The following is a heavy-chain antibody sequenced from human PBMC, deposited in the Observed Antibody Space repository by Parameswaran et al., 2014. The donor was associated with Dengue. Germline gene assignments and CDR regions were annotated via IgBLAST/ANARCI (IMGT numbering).Heavy chain of an antibody. CDR2: IIPVFGAP. J-gene: IGHJ4*02. V-gene: IGHV1-69*01. CDR3: AISRTPTNGVCFDY. Sequence: SWVRQAPGQGLEWMGGIIPVFGAPKYAQKFQGRVTMTADESTNTAYVDLSSLRSDDTAVYYCAISRTPTNGVCFDYWGQGSLVTVSS. D-gene: IGHD2-8*01.